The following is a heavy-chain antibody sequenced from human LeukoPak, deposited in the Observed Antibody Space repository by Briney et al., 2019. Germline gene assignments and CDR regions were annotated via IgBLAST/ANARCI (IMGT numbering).Heavy chain of an antibody. CDR1: GFNFSIYW. CDR3: ARGGGGSDY. V-gene: IGHV3-7*03. Sequence: GGSVRLSCAVSGFNFSIYWMSWVRLAPGKGLEWVANIKQDGSEKYYVDSVKGRFTISRDNAKNSLYLQMNSLRAEDTAVYHCARGGGGSDYWGQGSLVTVSS. CDR2: IKQDGSEK. J-gene: IGHJ4*02.